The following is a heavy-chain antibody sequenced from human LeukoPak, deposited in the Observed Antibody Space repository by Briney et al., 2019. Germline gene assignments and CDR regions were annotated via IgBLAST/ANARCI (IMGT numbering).Heavy chain of an antibody. J-gene: IGHJ5*02. Sequence: SETLSLTCTVSGDSISSSSYYWGWIRQPPGKGLGWIGSIYHIGSTYYNPSLKSRVTISVDTSKNQFSLKLTSVTAADTAVYYCARHLRPSVWFGELLHWFDPWGQGTLVTVSS. D-gene: IGHD3-10*01. CDR2: IYHIGST. CDR1: GDSISSSSYY. V-gene: IGHV4-39*01. CDR3: ARHLRPSVWFGELLHWFDP.